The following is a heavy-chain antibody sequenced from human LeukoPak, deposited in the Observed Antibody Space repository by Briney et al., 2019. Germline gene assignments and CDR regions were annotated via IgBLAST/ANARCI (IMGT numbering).Heavy chain of an antibody. Sequence: ASVKVSCKTSGYTFTSYGVSWVRQAPGQRLEWMGWISTYTYNTNYAQKFRGRVTLTKDTSTSTVYMELRSLRSDDTAIYYCARQVDTTMALPDYWGQGPLSTVSS. D-gene: IGHD5-18*01. V-gene: IGHV1-18*01. CDR2: ISTYTYNT. J-gene: IGHJ4*02. CDR1: GYTFTSYG. CDR3: ARQVDTTMALPDY.